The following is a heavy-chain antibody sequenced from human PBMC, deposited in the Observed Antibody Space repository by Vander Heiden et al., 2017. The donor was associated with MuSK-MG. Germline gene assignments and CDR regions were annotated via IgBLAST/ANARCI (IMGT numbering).Heavy chain of an antibody. J-gene: IGHJ4*02. CDR2: ISYDGSNK. D-gene: IGHD4-17*01. V-gene: IGHV3-30*18. CDR1: GFTFSNYG. CDR3: AKDGMSTVTTFDY. Sequence: QVQLVESGGGVVQPWRSLRLPCAASGFTFSNYGMHWVRQAPGKGLEWVAVISYDGSNKYYAGAVKGRFTISRDNSKNTLYLQMNSLRAEDTAVYYCAKDGMSTVTTFDYWGQGTLVTVSS.